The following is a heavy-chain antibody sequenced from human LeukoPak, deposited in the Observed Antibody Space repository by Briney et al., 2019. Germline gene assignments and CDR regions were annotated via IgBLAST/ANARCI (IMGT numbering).Heavy chain of an antibody. CDR2: ISYDGSNK. J-gene: IGHJ4*02. CDR1: GFTFSSYG. CDR3: AKTMTGCVWGSPNY. V-gene: IGHV3-30*18. D-gene: IGHD3-16*01. Sequence: PGGSLRLSCAASGFTFSSYGMHWVRQAPGKGLEWVAVISYDGSNKYYADSVKGRFTISRDNSENTLYLQMNSLRAEDTAVYYCAKTMTGCVWGSPNYWGQGTLVTVSS.